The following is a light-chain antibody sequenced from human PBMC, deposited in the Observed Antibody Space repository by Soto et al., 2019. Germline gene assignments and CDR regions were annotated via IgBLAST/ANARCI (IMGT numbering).Light chain of an antibody. CDR2: GAA. CDR3: QQYNIWPYT. V-gene: IGKV3-15*01. CDR1: QSLISN. J-gene: IGKJ2*01. Sequence: EMVMTQSPAPLSVPPGASASLSCRASQSLISNLAWYQQKPGQAPRILMFGAATRATGIPARFSGSGSETEFTLTISSLQSDDFEVYDCQQYNIWPYTFGQETKLEI.